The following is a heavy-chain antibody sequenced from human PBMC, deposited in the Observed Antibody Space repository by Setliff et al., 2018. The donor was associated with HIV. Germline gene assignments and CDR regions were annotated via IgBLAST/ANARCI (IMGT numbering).Heavy chain of an antibody. D-gene: IGHD2-15*01. CDR3: ARDGRHDRNRWYVTHQYFKY. J-gene: IGHJ1*01. CDR1: GGSISSTNYY. CDR2: IYYSGTT. Sequence: PSETLSLTCTVSGGSISSTNYYWGWIRQTPGKGLEWIGSIYYSGTTYYNPSLKSRVTMSVDTSTSRLSLKVHSVTAADTAMYYCARDGRHDRNRWYVTHQYFKYWGQGTLVTVSS. V-gene: IGHV4-39*07.